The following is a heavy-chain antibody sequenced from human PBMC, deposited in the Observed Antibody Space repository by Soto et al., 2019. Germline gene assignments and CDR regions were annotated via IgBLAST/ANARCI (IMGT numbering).Heavy chain of an antibody. CDR1: GFTFSNYV. CDR2: ISYDGSNK. D-gene: IGHD3-22*01. J-gene: IGHJ4*02. V-gene: IGHV3-30*18. Sequence: GGSLRLSCAASGFTFSNYVMSWVRQAPGKGLEWVAVISYDGSNKYYADSVKGRFTISRDNSKNTLYLQMNSLRAEDTAVYYCAKSQDSSGPFDYWGQGTLVTVSS. CDR3: AKSQDSSGPFDY.